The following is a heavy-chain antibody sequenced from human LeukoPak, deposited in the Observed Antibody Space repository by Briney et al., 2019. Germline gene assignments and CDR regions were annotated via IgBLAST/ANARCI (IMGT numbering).Heavy chain of an antibody. J-gene: IGHJ4*02. CDR2: ISSGSTI. CDR3: ARGDQLLPDY. CDR1: GFTFSDYY. V-gene: IGHV3-11*04. Sequence: PGGSLRLSCAASGFTFSDYYMNWIRQAPGKGLEWVSYISSGSTIYYADSVKARFTISRDNAKNSLYLQMNSLRAEDTAVYYCARGDQLLPDYWGQGTLVTVSS. D-gene: IGHD2-2*01.